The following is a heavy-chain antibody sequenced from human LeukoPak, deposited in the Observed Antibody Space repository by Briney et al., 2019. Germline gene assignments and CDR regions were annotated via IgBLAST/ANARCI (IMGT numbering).Heavy chain of an antibody. CDR2: IYYSGST. CDR1: GGSFSGYY. D-gene: IGHD3-3*01. V-gene: IGHV4-59*08. Sequence: SETLSLTCAVYGGSFSGYYWSWIRQPPGKGLEWIGYIYYSGSTNYNPSLKSRVTISVDTSKNQFSLKLSSVTAADTAVYYCARHSTYDFRRTDYFDYWGQGTLVTVSS. CDR3: ARHSTYDFRRTDYFDY. J-gene: IGHJ4*02.